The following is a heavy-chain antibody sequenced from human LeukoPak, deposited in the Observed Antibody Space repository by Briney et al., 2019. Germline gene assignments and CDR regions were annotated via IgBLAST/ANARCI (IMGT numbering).Heavy chain of an antibody. CDR1: GFTFSSYS. CDR3: ASQTDCGGDCYTFDY. J-gene: IGHJ4*02. Sequence: GSLRLSCAASGFTFSSYSMNWVRQAPGKGLEWVSYISSSSSTIYYADSVKGRFTISRDNAKNSLYLQMNSLRDEDTAVYYCASQTDCGGDCYTFDYWGQGTLVTVSS. V-gene: IGHV3-48*02. CDR2: ISSSSSTI. D-gene: IGHD2-21*02.